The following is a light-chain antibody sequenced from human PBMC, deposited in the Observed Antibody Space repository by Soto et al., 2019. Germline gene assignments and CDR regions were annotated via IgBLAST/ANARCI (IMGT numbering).Light chain of an antibody. CDR1: SSDVGAFNF. CDR2: DVR. J-gene: IGLJ2*01. CDR3: TSHTTTSPPVL. V-gene: IGLV2-14*03. Sequence: QSVLTQPASVSGSPGQSITISCTGTSSDVGAFNFVSWYQQHPGKAPKLMIYDVRHRPSGVSDRFSGSKSGNTAPLTIYGLQAEDEADYYCTSHTTTSPPVLFGGGTKLTVL.